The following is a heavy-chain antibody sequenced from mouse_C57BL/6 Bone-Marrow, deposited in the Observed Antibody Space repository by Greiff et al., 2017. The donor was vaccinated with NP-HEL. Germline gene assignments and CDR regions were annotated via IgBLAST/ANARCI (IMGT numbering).Heavy chain of an antibody. D-gene: IGHD1-1*01. V-gene: IGHV6-3*01. CDR3: TSGSSYYWYFDV. J-gene: IGHJ1*03. Sequence: EVMLVESGGGLVQPGGSMKLSCVASGFTFSNYWMNWVRQSPEKGLEWVAQIRLKSDNYATHYAESVKGRFTISRDDSKSSVYLQMNNLRAEDTGIYYCTSGSSYYWYFDVWGTGTTVTVSS. CDR1: GFTFSNYW. CDR2: IRLKSDNYAT.